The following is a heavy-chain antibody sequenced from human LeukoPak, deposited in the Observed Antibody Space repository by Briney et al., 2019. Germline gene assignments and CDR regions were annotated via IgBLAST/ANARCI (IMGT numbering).Heavy chain of an antibody. CDR1: GITFINYG. V-gene: IGHV3-23*01. CDR2: ISGSGDNT. Sequence: GGSLTLSCITSGITFINYGMSWVRQAPGQGLEWVSGISGSGDNTYYADSVKGRLTISRDNSKNTVYLQRNSLRAEDRAVYYCAKDRGDWGQGTLVTVSS. CDR3: AKDRGD. J-gene: IGHJ4*02.